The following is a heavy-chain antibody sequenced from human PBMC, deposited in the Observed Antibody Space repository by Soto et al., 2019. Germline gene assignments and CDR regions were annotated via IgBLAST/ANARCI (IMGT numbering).Heavy chain of an antibody. CDR3: AKEPFGELLGWFDP. CDR2: ISYDGSNK. Sequence: QVQLVESGGGVVQPGRSLRLSCAASGFTFSSYGMHWVRQAPGKGLEGVAVISYDGSNKYYADSVKGRFTISRDNSKNTLYLQMNSLRAEDTAVYYCAKEPFGELLGWFDPWGQGTLVTVSS. J-gene: IGHJ5*02. CDR1: GFTFSSYG. V-gene: IGHV3-30*18. D-gene: IGHD3-10*01.